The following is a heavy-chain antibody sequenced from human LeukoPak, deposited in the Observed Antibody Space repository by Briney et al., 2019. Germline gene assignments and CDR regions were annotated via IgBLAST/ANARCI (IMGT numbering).Heavy chain of an antibody. CDR2: ISDSGGST. CDR1: GFTLSSYA. J-gene: IGHJ4*02. Sequence: GGSLRLSCAASGFTLSSYAMSWVRQAPGKGLEWVSAISDSGGSTYYADSLKGRFTISRDNSKNTLYLQMNSLRAEDTAVYYCARVDGGSYFYHFDYWGQGALVTVSS. CDR3: ARVDGGSYFYHFDY. V-gene: IGHV3-23*01. D-gene: IGHD1-26*01.